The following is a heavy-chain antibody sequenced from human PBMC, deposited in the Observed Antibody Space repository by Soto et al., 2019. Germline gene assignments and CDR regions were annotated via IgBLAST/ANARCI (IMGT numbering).Heavy chain of an antibody. CDR1: GFTFSTYW. CDR3: ARDGSPADGNLFYDAVDI. CDR2: IRKDASVI. J-gene: IGHJ3*02. D-gene: IGHD2-2*01. V-gene: IGHV3-7*01. Sequence: EVQLVESGGDLVQPGGSLRLSCAASGFTFSTYWMTWVRQAPGRGLEWVANIRKDASVIHYADSVEGRCTISRDNAKNSLYLQMRSLRAEDTAVYFCARDGSPADGNLFYDAVDIWGQGTVVTVSS.